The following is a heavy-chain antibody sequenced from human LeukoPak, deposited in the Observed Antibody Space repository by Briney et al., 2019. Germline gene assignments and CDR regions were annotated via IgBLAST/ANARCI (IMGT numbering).Heavy chain of an antibody. Sequence: SETLSLTCTVSGGSISSYYWSWIRQPPGKGLEWIGYIYYGGSTNYNPSLKSRVTISVDTSKNQFSLKLSSVTAADTAVYYCARLNRNYYGMDVWGQGTTVTVSS. V-gene: IGHV4-59*01. J-gene: IGHJ6*02. CDR1: GGSISSYY. CDR3: ARLNRNYYGMDV. CDR2: IYYGGST.